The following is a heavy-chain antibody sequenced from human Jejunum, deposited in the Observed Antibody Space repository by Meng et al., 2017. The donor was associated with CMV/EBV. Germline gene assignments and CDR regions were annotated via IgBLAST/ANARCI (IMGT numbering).Heavy chain of an antibody. CDR2: VYHTGET. D-gene: IGHD3-3*01. Sequence: TCTVAGCSINARYWSWIRQPPGKGLEWIANVYHTGETNFNSSRKSRLSSAVDMSGNHFSLSLTSVTAADTALYFCARGLGDGIDVWGQGTMVTVSS. V-gene: IGHV4-59*01. J-gene: IGHJ6*02. CDR3: ARGLGDGIDV. CDR1: GCSINARY.